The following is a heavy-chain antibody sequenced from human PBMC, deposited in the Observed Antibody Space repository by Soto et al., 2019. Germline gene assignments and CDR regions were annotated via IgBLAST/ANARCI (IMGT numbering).Heavy chain of an antibody. J-gene: IGHJ4*02. CDR2: INQDGSEK. CDR1: GFTFDNYW. V-gene: IGHV3-7*01. Sequence: PGGSLRLSCAASGFTFDNYWLSWVRQAPGKGLEWVANINQDGSEKYYVDSVKGRFTISRDNAKNSLFLQMNSLTAEDTAVYHCVRRGSGSSWSLFDFWGQGTLVTVSS. D-gene: IGHD6-13*01. CDR3: VRRGSGSSWSLFDF.